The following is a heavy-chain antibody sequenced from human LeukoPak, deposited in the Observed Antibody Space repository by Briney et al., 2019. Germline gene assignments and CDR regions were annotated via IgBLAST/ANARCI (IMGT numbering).Heavy chain of an antibody. Sequence: KPGGSLRLSCAASGFTLSSYSMNWVRQTPGKGLEWVSSISSSSSYIYYADSVKGRFTISRDNAKNSLYLQMNSLRAEDTAVYYCAREVSDRGVIITYYYYYMDVWGKGTTVTISS. J-gene: IGHJ6*03. V-gene: IGHV3-21*01. CDR2: ISSSSSYI. D-gene: IGHD3-10*01. CDR1: GFTLSSYS. CDR3: AREVSDRGVIITYYYYYMDV.